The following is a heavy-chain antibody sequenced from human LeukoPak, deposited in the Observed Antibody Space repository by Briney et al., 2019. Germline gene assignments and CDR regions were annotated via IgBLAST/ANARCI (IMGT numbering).Heavy chain of an antibody. J-gene: IGHJ4*02. CDR3: AKDRGDLPPYFDH. V-gene: IGHV3-66*01. CDR1: GFTVSSNY. D-gene: IGHD2-21*02. Sequence: PGGSLRLSCAASGFTVSSNYMSWVRQAPGKGLEWVSVIYSGGSTYYADSVKGRFTISRDNSKNTLYLQMNSLRPEDTAVYYCAKDRGDLPPYFDHWGQGALVTVSS. CDR2: IYSGGST.